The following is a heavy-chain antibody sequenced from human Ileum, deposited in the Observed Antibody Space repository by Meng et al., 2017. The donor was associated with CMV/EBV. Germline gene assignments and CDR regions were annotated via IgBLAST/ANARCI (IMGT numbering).Heavy chain of an antibody. J-gene: IGHJ4*02. V-gene: IGHV3-11*01. CDR1: GFAFSDYY. CDR3: ARRTYYDSGTYVDY. Sequence: SGFAFSDYYMSWIRQAPGKGLEWVSYISSRGGSKSYADSVKGRFTISRDNAENSLYLQLNSLRAEDTAVYYCARRTYYDSGTYVDYWGQGTLVTVSS. CDR2: ISSRGGSK. D-gene: IGHD3-10*01.